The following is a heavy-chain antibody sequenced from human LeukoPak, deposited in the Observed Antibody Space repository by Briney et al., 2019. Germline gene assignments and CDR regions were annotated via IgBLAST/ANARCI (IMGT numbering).Heavy chain of an antibody. CDR2: INSNSGDT. CDR3: ASGRRGGYGLDV. Sequence: ASVTVSCTPSGYTRTDYYIHWVRQAPGQGLEWMGWINSNSGDTTYAQTFQGRVTMTRDTSISTFYMDLIGLRSDDTAVYYWASGRRGGYGLDVWDQGTTVTVSS. D-gene: IGHD3-16*01. J-gene: IGHJ6*02. V-gene: IGHV1-2*02. CDR1: GYTRTDYY.